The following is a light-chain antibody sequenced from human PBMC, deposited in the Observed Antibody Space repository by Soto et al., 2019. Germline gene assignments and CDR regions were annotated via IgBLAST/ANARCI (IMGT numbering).Light chain of an antibody. V-gene: IGKV1-9*01. J-gene: IGKJ5*01. Sequence: DIQMSQSHSTLSAFVGARVPITGRAGQVISSYLAWYQQKPGKATKLLIYAASTLQSGVPSRFSGSRSGTEFTLTISSLQPEEFATYYCQKLNSYPITVGNGKRLEI. CDR1: QVISSY. CDR2: AAS. CDR3: QKLNSYPIT.